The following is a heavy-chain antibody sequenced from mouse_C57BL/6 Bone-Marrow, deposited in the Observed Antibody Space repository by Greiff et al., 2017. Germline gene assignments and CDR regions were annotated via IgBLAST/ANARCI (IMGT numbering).Heavy chain of an antibody. J-gene: IGHJ4*01. D-gene: IGHD3-3*01. CDR2: INPHSGST. V-gene: IGHV1-64*01. CDR1: GYTFTSYW. Sequence: VQLQQPGAELVKPGASVKLSCTASGYTFTSYWMYWVQQRPGQGLEWIGIINPHSGSTNYNEKFKSKATLTVDKSSSTTDMQLSILTSEDAAVDYCARAGTNYAMDYWGQGTAVTVSS. CDR3: ARAGTNYAMDY.